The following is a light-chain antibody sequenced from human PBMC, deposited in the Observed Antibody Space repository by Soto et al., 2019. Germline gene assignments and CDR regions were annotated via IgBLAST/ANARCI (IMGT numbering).Light chain of an antibody. V-gene: IGKV3-20*01. CDR3: RQYGSSPSYT. J-gene: IGKJ2*01. CDR1: QSVSSSSY. CDR2: CAS. Sequence: EMVLTQSPGTLSLSPGERATLSCRASQSVSSSSYLAWYQQKPGQAPRLLIYCASSRATGIPDRFSGSGSATDFSLTISRLEPEDFAVYYCRQYGSSPSYTFGQGTKLEI.